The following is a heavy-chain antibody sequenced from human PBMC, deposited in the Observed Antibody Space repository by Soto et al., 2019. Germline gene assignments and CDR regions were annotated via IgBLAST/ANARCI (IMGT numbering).Heavy chain of an antibody. CDR2: IGGRGNSA. V-gene: IGHV3-23*01. CDR3: VREGRGSFDF. J-gene: IGHJ3*01. Sequence: GLSLRLCCAASGFTFSSYGMSWVRQAPGKGLEWVSVIGGRGNSAYYADSVQGRFTISRDNSKNTLSLQMSSLTADDTAIYYCVREGRGSFDFWGRGTMLTVSS. CDR1: GFTFSSYG. D-gene: IGHD5-12*01.